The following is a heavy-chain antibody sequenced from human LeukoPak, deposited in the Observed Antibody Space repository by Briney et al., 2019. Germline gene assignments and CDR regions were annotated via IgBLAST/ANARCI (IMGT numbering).Heavy chain of an antibody. CDR3: ARLPRGMVRGLNWFDP. V-gene: IGHV4-39*01. CDR1: GGSISSSSYY. Sequence: PSETLSLTCTVSGGSISSSSYYWGWIRQPPGKGLEWIGSIYYSGSTYYNPSLKSRVTISVDTSKNQFSLKLCSVTAADTAVYYCARLPRGMVRGLNWFDPWGQGTLVTVSS. J-gene: IGHJ5*02. D-gene: IGHD3-10*01. CDR2: IYYSGST.